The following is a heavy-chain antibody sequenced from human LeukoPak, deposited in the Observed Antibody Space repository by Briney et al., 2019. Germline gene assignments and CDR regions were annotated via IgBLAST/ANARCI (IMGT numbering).Heavy chain of an antibody. CDR3: ARDRSAGTAPYFDY. CDR1: GGSISSYY. D-gene: IGHD6-19*01. J-gene: IGHJ4*02. CDR2: IYYSGST. Sequence: PSETLSLTCTVSGGSISSYYWSWIRQSPGKGLEWIGYIYYSGSTNYNPSLKSRVTISVDTSKNQFSLKLSSVTAADTAVYYCARDRSAGTAPYFDYWGQGTLVTVSS. V-gene: IGHV4-59*01.